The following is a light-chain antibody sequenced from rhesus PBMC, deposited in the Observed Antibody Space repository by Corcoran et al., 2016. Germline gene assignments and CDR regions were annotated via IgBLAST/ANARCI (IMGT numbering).Light chain of an antibody. CDR3: QQYYGSPYS. Sequence: DIVMTQSPDSLAVSLGERVTINCKSSQSLLYSSNNKNYLAWYKQTPGQAPNLLLYWASTRESGVPNRFSGSGSVTDFTLTISGLQAEDVAVYYCQQYYGSPYSFGQGTKVEIK. J-gene: IGKJ2*01. V-gene: IGKV4-1*01. CDR1: QSLLYSSNNKNY. CDR2: WAS.